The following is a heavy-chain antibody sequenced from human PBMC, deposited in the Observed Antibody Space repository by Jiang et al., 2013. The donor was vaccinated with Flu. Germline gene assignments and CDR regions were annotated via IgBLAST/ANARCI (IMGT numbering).Heavy chain of an antibody. D-gene: IGHD2-8*01. V-gene: IGHV4-59*01. CDR3: ARMLYGGWDHQGDGAIDY. CDR2: IYYSGST. CDR1: GGSISSYY. Sequence: PGLVKPSETLSLTCTVSGGSISSYYWSWIRQPPGKGLEWIGYIYYSGSTNYNPSLKSRVTISVDTSKNQFSLKLSSVTAADTAVYYCARMLYGGWDHQGDGAIDYWGQGTLVTVSS. J-gene: IGHJ4*02.